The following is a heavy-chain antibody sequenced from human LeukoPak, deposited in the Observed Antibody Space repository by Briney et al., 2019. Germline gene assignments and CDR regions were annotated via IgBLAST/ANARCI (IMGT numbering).Heavy chain of an antibody. D-gene: IGHD6-13*01. Sequence: GGSLRLSCAASGFTFSDYDMNWIRQVPGKGLEWVSYIRGSGNTIYYADSVKGRFTISRDTAKSSLFLRMNSLRVEDTAVYYCARTALYSRADFDYWGQGTLVTVSS. CDR1: GFTFSDYD. CDR3: ARTALYSRADFDY. V-gene: IGHV3-11*01. CDR2: IRGSGNTI. J-gene: IGHJ4*02.